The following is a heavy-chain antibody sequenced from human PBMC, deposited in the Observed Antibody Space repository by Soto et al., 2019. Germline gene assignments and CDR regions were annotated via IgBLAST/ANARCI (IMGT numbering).Heavy chain of an antibody. D-gene: IGHD6-13*01. CDR3: ARGGCGIAPHFYFDI. J-gene: IGHJ4*02. CDR2: TYFRSRWYF. V-gene: IGHV6-1*01. Sequence: SQTLSLTCVISGDTVSSESAAWDWVRQSPSRGLEWLGRTYFRSRWYFDFAESMESRMSIEPGTSANQFSLQLKCVTPEDAGIYYCARGGCGIAPHFYFDIWGQGSPVTVSS. CDR1: GDTVSSESAA.